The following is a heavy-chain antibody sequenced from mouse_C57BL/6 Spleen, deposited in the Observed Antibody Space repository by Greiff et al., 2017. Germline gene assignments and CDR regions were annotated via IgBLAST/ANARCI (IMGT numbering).Heavy chain of an antibody. Sequence: QVQLQQSGPELVKPGASVKISCKASGYAFSSSWMNWVKQRPGKGLEWIGRLYPGDGDTNYNGKFKGKATLTADKSSSTAYMQLSSLTSEDSAVYFCARGISYGFAYWGQGTLVTVSA. V-gene: IGHV1-82*01. CDR3: ARGISYGFAY. D-gene: IGHD1-1*01. J-gene: IGHJ3*01. CDR2: LYPGDGDT. CDR1: GYAFSSSW.